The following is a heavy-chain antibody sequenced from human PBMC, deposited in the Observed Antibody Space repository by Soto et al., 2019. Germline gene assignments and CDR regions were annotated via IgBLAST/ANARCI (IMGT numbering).Heavy chain of an antibody. CDR3: ARGLPRMDV. CDR2: ISSSSSYI. Sequence: AGGSLRLSCAASGFTFSSQSMNWVRQAPGKVLEWVSSISSSSSYIYYADPVKGRFTISRDNAKNSLYLQMNSLRGEETAVYYCARGLPRMDVWGPGTTFTFSS. V-gene: IGHV3-21*01. CDR1: GFTFSSQS. J-gene: IGHJ6*02.